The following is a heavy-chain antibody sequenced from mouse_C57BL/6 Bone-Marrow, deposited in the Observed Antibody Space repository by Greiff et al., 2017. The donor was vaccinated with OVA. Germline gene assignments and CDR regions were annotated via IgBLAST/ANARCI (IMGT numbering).Heavy chain of an antibody. V-gene: IGHV1-39*01. Sequence: VQLKESGPELVKPGASVKISCKASGYSFTDYNMNWVKQSNGKSLEWIGVINPNYGTTCYNQKFKGKATWTVDQSSSTAYMQLNSLTSEDSAVYYCASHYYGSLYFDYWGQGTTLTVSS. J-gene: IGHJ2*01. D-gene: IGHD1-1*01. CDR3: ASHYYGSLYFDY. CDR1: GYSFTDYN. CDR2: INPNYGTT.